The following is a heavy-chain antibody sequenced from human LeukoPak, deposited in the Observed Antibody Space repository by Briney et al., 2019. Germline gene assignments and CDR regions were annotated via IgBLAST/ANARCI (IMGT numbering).Heavy chain of an antibody. CDR3: ARDRWVVPAAKDAFDI. CDR2: IKQDGSEK. D-gene: IGHD2-2*01. V-gene: IGHV3-7*01. Sequence: GGSLRLSCAASGFTFSSYWMSWVRQAPGKGLEWVANIKQDGSEKYYVDSVKGRFTISRDNAKNSLYLQMNSLRAEDTAVYYCARDRWVVPAAKDAFDIWGQGTMVTVSS. J-gene: IGHJ3*02. CDR1: GFTFSSYW.